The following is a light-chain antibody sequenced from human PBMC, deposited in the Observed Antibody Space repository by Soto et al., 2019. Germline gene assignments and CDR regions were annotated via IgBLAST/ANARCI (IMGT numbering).Light chain of an antibody. CDR1: SSDVGGYNA. V-gene: IGLV2-14*01. J-gene: IGLJ1*01. CDR3: GSYASGGAYV. Sequence: QSVLTQPASASGSPGQSITISCTGTSSDVGGYNAVSWYQQHPGKAPKLMIYDVSNRPSGASDRFSGSKSGNTASLTISGLQAEDEADYYCGSYASGGAYVFGTGTKVTVL. CDR2: DVS.